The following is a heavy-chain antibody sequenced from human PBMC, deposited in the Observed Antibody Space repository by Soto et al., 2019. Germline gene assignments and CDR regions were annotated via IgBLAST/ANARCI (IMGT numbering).Heavy chain of an antibody. D-gene: IGHD2-21*02. Sequence: SVKVSCKASGGTFSSYAISWVRQAPGQGLEWMGGIIPIFGTANYAQKFQGRVTITADESTSTAYMELSSLRSEDTAVYYCARTGDKVVTLFYYFDYWGQGTLVTVSS. V-gene: IGHV1-69*13. CDR1: GGTFSSYA. CDR2: IIPIFGTA. CDR3: ARTGDKVVTLFYYFDY. J-gene: IGHJ4*02.